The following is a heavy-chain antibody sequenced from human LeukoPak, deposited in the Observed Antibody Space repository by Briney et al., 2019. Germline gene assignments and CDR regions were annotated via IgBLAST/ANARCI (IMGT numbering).Heavy chain of an antibody. CDR1: GGSFSGYY. V-gene: IGHV4-34*01. Sequence: PSETLSLTCAVYGGSFSGYYWSWFRQPPGKGLEWIGEINHSGSTNYNPSLKSRVTISLDTSKNQFSLKLSSVTAADTAVYYCARDRKYCSGGSCYPPELYYYYGMDVWGQGTTVTVSS. D-gene: IGHD2-15*01. CDR3: ARDRKYCSGGSCYPPELYYYYGMDV. J-gene: IGHJ6*02. CDR2: INHSGST.